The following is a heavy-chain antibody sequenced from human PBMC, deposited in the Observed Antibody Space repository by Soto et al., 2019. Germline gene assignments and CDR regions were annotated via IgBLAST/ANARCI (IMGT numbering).Heavy chain of an antibody. D-gene: IGHD6-19*01. V-gene: IGHV4-34*01. CDR3: ARGGSSDWQVALDI. CDR1: AGSFSHYY. Sequence: SETLSLTCAVYAGSFSHYYWNRIRPSPGKGLEWIGKIKHSGSSNYNPSLRSRVSISVDMSKNQFSLRLTSVTAAGTAVYYCARGGSSDWQVALDIWGQGTMVTVSS. J-gene: IGHJ3*02. CDR2: IKHSGSS.